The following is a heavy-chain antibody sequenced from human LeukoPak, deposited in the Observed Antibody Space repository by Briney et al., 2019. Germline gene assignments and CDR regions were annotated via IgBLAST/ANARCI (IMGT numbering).Heavy chain of an antibody. J-gene: IGHJ4*02. Sequence: GGSLRLSCVASGLSFRSYSMNWVRQAPGKGLEWVSYISSTSSTIYYADSVEGRFTISRDNANKSLYLQMNSLRAEDTAVYYCAKGQSWNDYWGQGTLVTVSS. CDR1: GLSFRSYS. CDR2: ISSTSSTI. CDR3: AKGQSWNDY. D-gene: IGHD1-1*01. V-gene: IGHV3-48*04.